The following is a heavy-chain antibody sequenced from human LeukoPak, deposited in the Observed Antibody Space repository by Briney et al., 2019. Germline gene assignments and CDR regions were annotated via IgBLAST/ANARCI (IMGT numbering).Heavy chain of an antibody. J-gene: IGHJ4*02. D-gene: IGHD3-10*01. CDR1: GFTVSSNY. Sequence: GGSLRLSCAASGFTVSSNYMSWVRQAPGKGLEWVSVIYSGGSTYYADSVKGRFTISRDNSKNTLYLQMNSLRAEDTAVYYCAKMVSIQLLDGSGSSDSDYWGQGTLVTVSS. CDR3: AKMVSIQLLDGSGSSDSDY. CDR2: IYSGGST. V-gene: IGHV3-53*01.